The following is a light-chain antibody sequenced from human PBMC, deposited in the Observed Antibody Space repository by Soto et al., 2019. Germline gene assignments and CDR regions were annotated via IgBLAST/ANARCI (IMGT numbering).Light chain of an antibody. CDR1: QPIHTW. V-gene: IGKV1-12*01. CDR3: QQANSFPT. CDR2: AAS. J-gene: IGKJ5*01. Sequence: DIQVTQSPSTLSASVGERVTITCRASQPIHTWLAWYQEXPGKAPKLLIYAASSLQSGAPSRFSGSGSGTDFTLTISSLQPEDFATYYCQQANSFPTFGQGTRLEIK.